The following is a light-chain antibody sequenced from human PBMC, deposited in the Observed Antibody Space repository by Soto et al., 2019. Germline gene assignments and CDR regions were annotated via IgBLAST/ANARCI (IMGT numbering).Light chain of an antibody. CDR2: RDN. CDR3: AAWDDSHNVLYV. J-gene: IGLJ1*01. Sequence: QSVLTQPPSVSGTPGQRVTVSCSGGRSNIGSNTVHWYQQLPGVAPKLLIYRDNQRRSGVPDRFAASKSGTSASLAISGLQSEAEGDYYCAAWDDSHNVLYVFGAGTKVTVL. CDR1: RSNIGSNT. V-gene: IGLV1-44*01.